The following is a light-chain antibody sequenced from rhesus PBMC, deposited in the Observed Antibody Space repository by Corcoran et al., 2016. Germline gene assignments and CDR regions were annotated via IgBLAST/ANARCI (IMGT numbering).Light chain of an antibody. CDR2: YAS. CDR1: EAISNY. J-gene: IGKJ4*01. CDR3: PQHYTCPLT. Sequence: DIQRTQSPSSLSPSVGDTVTITCRASEAISNYLVWYQQKPGKAPRPLIYYASSLGSGVPSRFSGSRSGTDVTLTITSLQPEDCATYYCPQHYTCPLTFGGGPKVEIK. V-gene: IGKV1S16*01.